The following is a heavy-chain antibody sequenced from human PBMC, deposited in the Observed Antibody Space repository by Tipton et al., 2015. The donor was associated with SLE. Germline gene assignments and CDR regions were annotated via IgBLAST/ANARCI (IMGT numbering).Heavy chain of an antibody. D-gene: IGHD5-18*01. Sequence: TLSLTCTVSGGSVSSSSKYWAWIRPPPGKGLEWIGCIYYTGTTTYYNSFLKSRGTMSVDTSKNQFSLRLTSVIAADTAVYYCARLHGYSYGLNWFDPWGQGTLISVSS. CDR3: ARLHGYSYGLNWFDP. V-gene: IGHV4-39*07. CDR1: GGSVSSSSKY. CDR2: IYYTGTTT. J-gene: IGHJ5*02.